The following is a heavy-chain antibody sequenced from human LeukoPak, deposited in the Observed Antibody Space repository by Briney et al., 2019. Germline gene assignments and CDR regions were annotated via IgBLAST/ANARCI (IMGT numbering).Heavy chain of an antibody. J-gene: IGHJ5*02. CDR1: GYTFTSYD. CDR2: MNPNSGNT. CDR3: ARVPRMVRGFDP. V-gene: IGHV1-8*01. Sequence: ASVKVSCKASGYTFTSYDINWVRQATGQGLERMGWMNPNSGNTGYAQKFQGRVTMTRNTSISTAYMELSSLRSEDTAVYYCARVPRMVRGFDPWGQGTLVTVSS. D-gene: IGHD3-10*01.